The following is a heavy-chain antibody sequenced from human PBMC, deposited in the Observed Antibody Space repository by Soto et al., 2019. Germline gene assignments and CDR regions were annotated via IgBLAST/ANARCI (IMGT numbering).Heavy chain of an antibody. Sequence: QVQLVESGGGVVQPGRSLRLSCAASGFTFGSYGMHWVRQAPGKGLEWVAVIWYDGSNKYHADSVKGRFTISRDNSKNTLYLQMNSLRGEDTAVYHCVRDAGGAHDPWGQGTLVTVSS. D-gene: IGHD3-16*01. CDR3: VRDAGGAHDP. CDR1: GFTFGSYG. CDR2: IWYDGSNK. V-gene: IGHV3-33*01. J-gene: IGHJ5*02.